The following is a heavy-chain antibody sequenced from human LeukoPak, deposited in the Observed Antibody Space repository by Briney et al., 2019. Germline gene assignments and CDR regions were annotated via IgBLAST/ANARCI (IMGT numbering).Heavy chain of an antibody. J-gene: IGHJ6*02. CDR2: ISYDGSNK. CDR1: GFTFSSYG. V-gene: IGHV3-30*18. CDR3: AKDQLPSWSPHRYYYYGMDV. D-gene: IGHD6-13*01. Sequence: PGRSLRLSCAASGFTFSSYGMHWVRQAPGKGLEWVAVISYDGSNKYYADSVKGRFTISRDNSKNTLYLQMNSLRAEDTAVYYCAKDQLPSWSPHRYYYYGMDVWGQGTTVTVSS.